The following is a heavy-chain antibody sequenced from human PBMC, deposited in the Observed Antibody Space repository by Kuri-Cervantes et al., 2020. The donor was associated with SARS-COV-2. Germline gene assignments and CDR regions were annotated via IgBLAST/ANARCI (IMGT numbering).Heavy chain of an antibody. V-gene: IGHV4-39*01. J-gene: IGHJ4*02. D-gene: IGHD3-22*01. CDR2: IYYSGST. Sequence: GSLRLSCTVSGGSISSSSYYWGWIRQPPGKGLEWIGSIYYSGSTYYNPSLKSRVTISVDTSKNQFSLKLSSVTAADTAVYYCASAQGPYYYDSSGYYRFDYWGQGTLVAV. CDR1: GGSISSSSYY. CDR3: ASAQGPYYYDSSGYYRFDY.